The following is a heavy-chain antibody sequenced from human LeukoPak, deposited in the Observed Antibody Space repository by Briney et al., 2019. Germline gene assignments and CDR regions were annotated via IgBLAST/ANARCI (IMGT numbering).Heavy chain of an antibody. J-gene: IGHJ5*02. D-gene: IGHD5-12*01. Sequence: GGSLRLSCAASGFTLGDNAMSWDRQAPGKGLEWVGFIRSKAYGGTTEYAASVKGRFTTSRDDSKSIAYLQMNSLKTEDTAVYYCTRGGYWFDPWGQGTLVTVSS. CDR2: IRSKAYGGTT. CDR1: GFTLGDNA. V-gene: IGHV3-49*04. CDR3: TRGGYWFDP.